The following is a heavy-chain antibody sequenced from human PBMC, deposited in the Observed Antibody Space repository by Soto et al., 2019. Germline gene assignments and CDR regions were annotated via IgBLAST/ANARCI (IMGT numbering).Heavy chain of an antibody. D-gene: IGHD3-10*01. J-gene: IGHJ4*02. Sequence: SLRLSCAASGFTFSSYAMHWVRQAPGKGLEWVAVISYDGSNKYYADSVKGRFIISRDNSKNTLYLQMNSLRAEDTAVYYCARSNKGKQDYYFDYWGQGTLVTVSS. CDR1: GFTFSSYA. CDR3: ARSNKGKQDYYFDY. V-gene: IGHV3-30-3*01. CDR2: ISYDGSNK.